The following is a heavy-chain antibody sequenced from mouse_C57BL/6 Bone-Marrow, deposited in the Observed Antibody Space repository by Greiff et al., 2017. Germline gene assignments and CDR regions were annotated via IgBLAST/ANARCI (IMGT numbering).Heavy chain of an antibody. V-gene: IGHV5-6*01. CDR1: GFTFSSYG. D-gene: IGHD2-12*01. CDR2: ISSGGSYT. CDR3: ARHKSLTIVSYFDY. J-gene: IGHJ2*01. Sequence: EVKLMESGGDLVKPGGSLKLSCAASGFTFSSYGMSWVRQTPDKRLEWVATISSGGSYTYYPDSVKGRFTISRDNAKNTLYLQMSSLKSEDTAMYYGARHKSLTIVSYFDYWGQGTTRTVSS.